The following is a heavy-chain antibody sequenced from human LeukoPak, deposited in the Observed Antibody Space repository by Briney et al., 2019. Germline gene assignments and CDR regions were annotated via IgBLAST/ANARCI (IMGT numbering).Heavy chain of an antibody. D-gene: IGHD1-26*01. CDR2: ISGSGGST. CDR1: GFTFSSYA. J-gene: IGHJ4*02. CDR3: AKGGQYYFDY. V-gene: IGHV3-23*01. Sequence: GGSLRLSCAASGFTFSSYAMSWVRQAPGKGLEWVSAISGSGGSTYYADSVKGRFTISRDNSKNSLYLQMNSLRTEDTALYYCAKGGQYYFDYWGQGTLVTVSS.